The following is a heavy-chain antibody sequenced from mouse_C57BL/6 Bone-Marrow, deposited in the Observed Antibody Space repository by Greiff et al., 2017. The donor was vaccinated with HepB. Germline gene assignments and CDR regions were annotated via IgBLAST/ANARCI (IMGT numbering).Heavy chain of an antibody. V-gene: IGHV3-1*01. J-gene: IGHJ2*01. Sequence: DVQLQESGPGMVKPSQSLSLTCTVTGYSITSGYDWHWIRHFPGNKLEWMGYISYSGSTNYNPSLKSRISITHDTSKNHFFLKLNSVTTEDTATYYCARVSTHYFDYWGQGTTLTVSS. D-gene: IGHD5-1*01. CDR2: ISYSGST. CDR1: GYSITSGYD. CDR3: ARVSTHYFDY.